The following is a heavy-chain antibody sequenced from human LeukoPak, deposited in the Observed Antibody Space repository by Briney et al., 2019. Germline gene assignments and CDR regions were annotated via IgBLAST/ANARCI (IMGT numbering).Heavy chain of an antibody. CDR2: IYYSGSA. D-gene: IGHD3-3*01. Sequence: SETLSLTCTVSGGSISSYYWSWIRQPPGKGLEWIGYIYYSGSANYNPSLKSRVTISVDTSKNQFSLKLSSVTAADTAVYYCARVARGNITIFGVPRFYYWGQGTLVTVSS. CDR1: GGSISSYY. J-gene: IGHJ4*02. V-gene: IGHV4-59*01. CDR3: ARVARGNITIFGVPRFYY.